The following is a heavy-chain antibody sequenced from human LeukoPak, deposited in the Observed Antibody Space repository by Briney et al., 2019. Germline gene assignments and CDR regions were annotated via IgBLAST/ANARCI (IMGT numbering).Heavy chain of an antibody. Sequence: KPSETLSLTCTVSGYSISSGYYWGWIRQPPGEGLEWIGSIYHSGSTYYNPSLKIRVTISVATSKNQFSLKLSSVTAADTAVYYCARLLSYDFWSGYLPGAFDIWGQGTMVTVSS. CDR2: IYHSGST. V-gene: IGHV4-38-2*02. CDR3: ARLLSYDFWSGYLPGAFDI. J-gene: IGHJ3*02. D-gene: IGHD3-3*01. CDR1: GYSISSGYY.